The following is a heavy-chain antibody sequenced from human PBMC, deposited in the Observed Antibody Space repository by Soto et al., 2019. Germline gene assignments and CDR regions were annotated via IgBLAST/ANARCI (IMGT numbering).Heavy chain of an antibody. J-gene: IGHJ5*02. CDR1: GYTFTSSY. CDR3: AVMGGSGNNWFDP. Sequence: ASVKVSCKASGYTFTSSYIHWVRQAPGQGLEWMGIINPSGGGTSYAQKFQGRVTMTRDTSTSTVYMELSSLRSEDTAVYYCAVMGGSGNNWFDPWGQGTLVTVSS. CDR2: INPSGGGT. D-gene: IGHD3-16*01. V-gene: IGHV1-46*03.